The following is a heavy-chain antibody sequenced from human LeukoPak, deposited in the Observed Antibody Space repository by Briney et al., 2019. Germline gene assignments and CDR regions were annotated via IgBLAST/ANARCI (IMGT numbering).Heavy chain of an antibody. CDR2: IYTSGST. CDR3: ARENIVVVPAAIVRRYYYSYMHA. Sequence: SETLSLTCTVSGGSISSYYWSWIRQPAGKGLEWIGRIYTSGSTNYNPSLKSRVTMSVDTSKNQFSLKLSSVTAANTAVYYCARENIVVVPAAIVRRYYYSYMHAWAKGTTVTVSS. D-gene: IGHD2-2*01. V-gene: IGHV4-4*07. CDR1: GGSISSYY. J-gene: IGHJ6*03.